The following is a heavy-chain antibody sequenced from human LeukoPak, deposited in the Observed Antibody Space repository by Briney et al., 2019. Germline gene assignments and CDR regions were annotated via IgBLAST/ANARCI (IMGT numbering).Heavy chain of an antibody. J-gene: IGHJ3*02. CDR2: IGTAGDT. D-gene: IGHD1-26*01. V-gene: IGHV3-13*01. CDR3: ARVGSGSYFLDGFDI. CDR1: GFTFSSYD. Sequence: GGSLRLSCAASGFTFSSYDMHWVRQATGKGLEWVSAIGTAGDTYYPGSVKGRFTISRENAKNTLYLQMNSLGAEDTAVYYCARVGSGSYFLDGFDIWGQGTMVTVSS.